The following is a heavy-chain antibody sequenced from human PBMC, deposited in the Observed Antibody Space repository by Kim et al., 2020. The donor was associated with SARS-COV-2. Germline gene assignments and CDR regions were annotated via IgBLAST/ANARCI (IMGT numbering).Heavy chain of an antibody. J-gene: IGHJ4*02. CDR1: GFTFSDYS. D-gene: IGHD3-16*01. V-gene: IGHV3-48*02. Sequence: GGSLRLSCAASGFTFSDYSMNWVRQAPGKGLEWISYITGSTTIYYADSVKGRFTISRDNAKNSLYLQMNSLRDEDTAVYYCARDLAFAFDYWGQGTLASV. CDR2: ITGSTTI. CDR3: ARDLAFAFDY.